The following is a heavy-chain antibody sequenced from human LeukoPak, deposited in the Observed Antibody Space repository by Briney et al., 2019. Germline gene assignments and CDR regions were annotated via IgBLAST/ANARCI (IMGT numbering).Heavy chain of an antibody. Sequence: PGGSLRLSCVASGFTFSSYAMNWVRQSPGTGLEWVSSISSSGGYTYYTDSVKGRFTISRDNAKNSLYLQLNSLRAEDTAVYYCAREASDMVNWGQGTLVTVSS. CDR3: AREASDMVN. CDR2: ISSSGGYT. D-gene: IGHD4/OR15-4a*01. CDR1: GFTFSSYA. V-gene: IGHV3-21*01. J-gene: IGHJ4*02.